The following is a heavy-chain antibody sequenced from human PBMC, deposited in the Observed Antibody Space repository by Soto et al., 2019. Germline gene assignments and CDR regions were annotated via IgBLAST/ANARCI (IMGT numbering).Heavy chain of an antibody. CDR2: IIPILGIA. CDR1: GGTFSSYT. V-gene: IGHV1-69*08. CDR3: ARDPGNRVAGTRGSAFGY. Sequence: QVQLVQSGAEVKKPGSSVKVSCKASGGTFSSYTISWVRQAPGQGLEWMGRIIPILGIANHAQKVQGRVTITADKSPSTAYMELSSLRSEDTAVYFCARDPGNRVAGTRGSAFGYWGQGTLVTVSS. J-gene: IGHJ4*02. D-gene: IGHD6-19*01.